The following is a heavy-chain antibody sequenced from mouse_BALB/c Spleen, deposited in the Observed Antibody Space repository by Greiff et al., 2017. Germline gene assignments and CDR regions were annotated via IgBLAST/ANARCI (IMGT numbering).Heavy chain of an antibody. J-gene: IGHJ4*01. CDR1: GYTFTSYY. CDR3: ARLGLGRGAMDY. D-gene: IGHD4-1*01. Sequence: VHLVESGPELVKPGASVRISCKASGYTFTSYYIHWVKQRPGQGLEWIGWIYPGNVNTKYNEKFKGKATLTADKSSSTAYMQLSSLTSEDSAVYFCARLGLGRGAMDYWGQGTSVTVSS. CDR2: IYPGNVNT. V-gene: IGHV1S56*01.